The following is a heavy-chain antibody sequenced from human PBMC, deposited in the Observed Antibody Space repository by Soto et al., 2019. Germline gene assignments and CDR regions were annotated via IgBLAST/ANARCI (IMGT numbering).Heavy chain of an antibody. CDR2: ISGSGDNT. J-gene: IGHJ5*02. CDR1: GFTFSSYA. D-gene: IGHD1-26*01. Sequence: PGGSLRLSCAASGFTFSSYAMSWVRQAPGKGLQWVSDISGSGDNTYYADSVKGRFTISRDNSKNTLYLQMNRLRAEDTAVYYCAKLGANRWFDPWGQGTLVTVSS. V-gene: IGHV3-23*01. CDR3: AKLGANRWFDP.